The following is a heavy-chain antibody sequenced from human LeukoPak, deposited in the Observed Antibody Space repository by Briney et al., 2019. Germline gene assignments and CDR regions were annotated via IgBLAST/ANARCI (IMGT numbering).Heavy chain of an antibody. D-gene: IGHD3-10*01. CDR1: GGSISSYY. CDR2: IYYSGST. V-gene: IGHV4-59*01. J-gene: IGHJ5*02. CDR3: ARETYYYVSGSLPINWFDP. Sequence: SETLSLTCTVSGGSISSYYLSWIRQPPGKGLEWIGYIYYSGSTNYNPSLKSRVTISVDTSKNQFSLKLSSVTAADTAVYYCARETYYYVSGSLPINWFDPWGQGTLVTVSS.